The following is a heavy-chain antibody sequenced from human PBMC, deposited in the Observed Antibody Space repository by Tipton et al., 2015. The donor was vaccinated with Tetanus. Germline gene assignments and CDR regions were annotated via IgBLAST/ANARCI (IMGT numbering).Heavy chain of an antibody. Sequence: GLVKPSGTLSLTCAVSGGSISGSNWWSWVRQPPGKGLEWIGEIHHSGSTNYNPSLKSRVTISVEKSKNRFSLKLTSVTAADTAVYYCANCGSACAFWGQGTLVTVSS. D-gene: IGHD6-19*01. CDR1: GGSISGSNW. CDR3: ANCGSACAF. V-gene: IGHV4-4*02. CDR2: IHHSGST. J-gene: IGHJ4*02.